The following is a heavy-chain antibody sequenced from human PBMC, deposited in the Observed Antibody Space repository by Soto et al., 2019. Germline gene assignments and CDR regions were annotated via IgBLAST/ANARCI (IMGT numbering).Heavy chain of an antibody. V-gene: IGHV3-30-3*01. CDR2: ISHTGNTK. J-gene: IGHJ4*02. CDR3: AETI. D-gene: IGHD2-21*01. Sequence: QVQLVESGGGVVQPGRSLTLSCVASGFTFSDYAMHWVRQAPGKGLEWVAAISHTGNTKYYADSVKGRFTISRDNSKNTLYLQMNSLRGDDTAVYYCAETIWGQGTLVTVSS. CDR1: GFTFSDYA.